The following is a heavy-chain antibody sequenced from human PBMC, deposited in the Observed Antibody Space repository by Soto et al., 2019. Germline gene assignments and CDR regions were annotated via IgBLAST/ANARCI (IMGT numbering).Heavy chain of an antibody. CDR3: ASHIAVSGPRGFDF. D-gene: IGHD6-19*01. Sequence: QVQLQESGPGLMKPSGTLSLTCAVSGGSISTNWWSWVRQPPGKGLEWIGEIYHSGRTNYNPSLENPVTIHVDKSQPLLSLLLSSVTAADTAVYYCASHIAVSGPRGFDFWGQGTLVTVSS. J-gene: IGHJ4*02. CDR1: GGSISTNW. V-gene: IGHV4-4*02. CDR2: IYHSGRT.